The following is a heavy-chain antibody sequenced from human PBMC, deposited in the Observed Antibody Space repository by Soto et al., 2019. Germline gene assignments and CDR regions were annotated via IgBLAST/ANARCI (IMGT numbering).Heavy chain of an antibody. CDR1: GYTFTSYD. CDR3: ARVPRRDSSSLDTKFDP. D-gene: IGHD6-13*01. J-gene: IGHJ5*02. CDR2: MNPNSGNT. V-gene: IGHV1-8*01. Sequence: QVQLVQSGAEVKKPGASVKVSCKASGYTFTSYDINWVRQATGQGLEWMGWMNPNSGNTGYAQKFQGRVTMTRNTSISTAYMELSSLRSEETAVYYCARVPRRDSSSLDTKFDPWGQGTLVTVSS.